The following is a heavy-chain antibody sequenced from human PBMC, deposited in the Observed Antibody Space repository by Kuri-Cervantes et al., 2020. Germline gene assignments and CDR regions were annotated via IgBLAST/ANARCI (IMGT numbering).Heavy chain of an antibody. CDR3: ARAGPPLWFGEFWGRPGGKAGYYYGMDV. V-gene: IGHV4-34*01. Sequence: GSLRLSCAVYGGSFSGYYWSWIRQPPGKGLEWIGEISHSGSTNYNPSLKSRVTISVDTSKNQFSLKLSSVTAADTAVYYCARAGPPLWFGEFWGRPGGKAGYYYGMDVWGQGATVTVSS. D-gene: IGHD3-10*01. J-gene: IGHJ6*02. CDR2: ISHSGST. CDR1: GGSFSGYY.